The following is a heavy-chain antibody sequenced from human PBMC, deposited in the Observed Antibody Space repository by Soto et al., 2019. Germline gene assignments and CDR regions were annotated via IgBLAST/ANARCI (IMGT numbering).Heavy chain of an antibody. V-gene: IGHV4-4*07. CDR2: ISTSGNT. Sequence: PTETLSLTCSASVVSMRNSYWTWGRQSAGKGLEWIGRISTSGNTNYNPSLNSRLTMSVDTSKNQVSLKLTSVTAADTAVYYCARGGGVPALGDPWGQGTLVTVSS. CDR1: VVSMRNSY. J-gene: IGHJ5*02. D-gene: IGHD3-16*01. CDR3: ARGGGVPALGDP.